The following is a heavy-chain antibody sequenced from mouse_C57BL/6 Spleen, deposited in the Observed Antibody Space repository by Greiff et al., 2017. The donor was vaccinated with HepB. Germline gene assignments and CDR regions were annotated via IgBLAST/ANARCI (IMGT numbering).Heavy chain of an antibody. CDR3: ARDDGYFFDY. D-gene: IGHD2-3*01. Sequence: VQLQQSGAELAKPGASVKLSCKASGYTFTSYWMHWVKQRHGQGLEWIGYINPSSGYTKYNQKFKDKATLTGDKSSSTAYMQLSSLTYEDSAVYYCARDDGYFFDYWGQSTTLTVSS. V-gene: IGHV1-7*01. CDR1: GYTFTSYW. J-gene: IGHJ2*01. CDR2: INPSSGYT.